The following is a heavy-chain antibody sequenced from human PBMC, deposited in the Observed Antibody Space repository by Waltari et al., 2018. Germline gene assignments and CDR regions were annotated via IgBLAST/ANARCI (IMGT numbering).Heavy chain of an antibody. CDR3: ARAPDYYGSGSYSDY. D-gene: IGHD3-10*01. J-gene: IGHJ4*02. V-gene: IGHV3-30*01. CDR1: GFTFSSYA. Sequence: QVQLVESGGGVVQPGRSLRLSCAASGFTFSSYAMHWVRQAPGKGLEWVAVISYDGSNKYYADSVKGRFTISRDNSKNTLYLQMNSLRAEDTAVYYCARAPDYYGSGSYSDYWGQGTLVTVSS. CDR2: ISYDGSNK.